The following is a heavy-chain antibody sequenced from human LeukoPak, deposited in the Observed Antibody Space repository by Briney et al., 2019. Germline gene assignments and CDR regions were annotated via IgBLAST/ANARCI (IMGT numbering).Heavy chain of an antibody. D-gene: IGHD5-24*01. V-gene: IGHV1-46*01. J-gene: IGHJ4*02. CDR2: INPSGGST. CDR1: GYSFTNYD. Sequence: ASVKVSCKASGYSFTNYDINWVRQATGQGLEWMGIINPSGGSTSYAQKLQGRVTMTTDTSTSTAYMELRSLRSDDTAVYYCARTSERWHNFDYWGQGTLVTVSS. CDR3: ARTSERWHNFDY.